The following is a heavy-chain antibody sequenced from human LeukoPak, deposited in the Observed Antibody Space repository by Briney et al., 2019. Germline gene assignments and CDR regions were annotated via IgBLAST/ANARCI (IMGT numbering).Heavy chain of an antibody. Sequence: PSETLSLTCTVSGGSISNSNYYWGWIRQPPGKGLEWIGSIYYSGSTYYNPSPKSRVTISVDTSKNQFSLKLSSVTAADTAVYYCARVSQLYSSSRYNDYWGQGTLVTVSS. J-gene: IGHJ4*02. V-gene: IGHV4-39*07. CDR3: ARVSQLYSSSRYNDY. D-gene: IGHD6-13*01. CDR1: GGSISNSNYY. CDR2: IYYSGST.